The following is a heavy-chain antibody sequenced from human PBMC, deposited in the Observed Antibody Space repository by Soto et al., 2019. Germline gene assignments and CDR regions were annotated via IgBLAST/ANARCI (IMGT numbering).Heavy chain of an antibody. CDR3: TTDSGMSPYSFDY. D-gene: IGHD1-26*01. Sequence: GGSLRLSCATSGFTFSKAWVVWVRQAPGKGLEWVGRIMSKTDGGTTDYAAPVKGRFTIPRDDSKSTLYLQMNSLKTEDTAFYYCTTDSGMSPYSFDYWGQGTLVTVSS. CDR1: GFTFSKAW. V-gene: IGHV3-15*01. J-gene: IGHJ4*02. CDR2: IMSKTDGGTT.